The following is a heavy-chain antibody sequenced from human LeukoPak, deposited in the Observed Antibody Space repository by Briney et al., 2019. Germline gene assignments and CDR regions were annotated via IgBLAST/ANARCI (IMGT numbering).Heavy chain of an antibody. CDR2: IIPIFGTA. V-gene: IGHV1-69*13. Sequence: ASVKVSCKASGGTFSSYAISWVRQAPGQGLEWMGGIIPIFGTANYAQKFQGRVTITADESTSTAYMELSSLRSEDTAVYYCARDLGREEGDYWGQGTLDTVSS. D-gene: IGHD1-26*01. CDR1: GGTFSSYA. CDR3: ARDLGREEGDY. J-gene: IGHJ4*02.